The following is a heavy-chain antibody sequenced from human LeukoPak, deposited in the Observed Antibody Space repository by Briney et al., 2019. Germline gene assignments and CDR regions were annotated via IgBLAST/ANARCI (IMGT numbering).Heavy chain of an antibody. V-gene: IGHV1-8*01. J-gene: IGHJ4*02. CDR2: MNPNSGNT. Sequence: ASVKVSCEASGYAFTSYDINWVRQATGQGLEWMGWMNPNSGNTGFAQKFQGRVTMTRNTSISTAYMELSSLTSEDTAVYYCARTLEWEVLGDYWGQGTLVTVSS. D-gene: IGHD1-26*01. CDR1: GYAFTSYD. CDR3: ARTLEWEVLGDY.